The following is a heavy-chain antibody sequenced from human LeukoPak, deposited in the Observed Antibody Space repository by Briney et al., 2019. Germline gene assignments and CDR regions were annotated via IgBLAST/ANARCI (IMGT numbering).Heavy chain of an antibody. CDR2: FDPEDGET. Sequence: GASVKVSCKVSGHTLTELSMHWVRQAPGKGLEWMGGFDPEDGETIYAQKFQGRVTMTEDTSTDTAYMELSSLRSEDTAVYYCATGSALRGYSYGYWETFDYRGQGTLVTVSS. CDR3: ATGSALRGYSYGYWETFDY. J-gene: IGHJ4*02. CDR1: GHTLTELS. D-gene: IGHD5-18*01. V-gene: IGHV1-24*01.